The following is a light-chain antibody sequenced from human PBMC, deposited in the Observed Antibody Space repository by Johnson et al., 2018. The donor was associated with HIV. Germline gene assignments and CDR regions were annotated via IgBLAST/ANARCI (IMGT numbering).Light chain of an antibody. Sequence: QSVLTQPPSVSAAPGQKVTISCSGSSSNIGNNYVSWYQQLPGTAPKLLIYENDKRPSGIPDRFSGSKSGTYATLGITGLQTGDEADYYCGTWATSLSSGVFGTGTWVTVL. CDR1: SSNIGNNY. J-gene: IGLJ1*01. CDR3: GTWATSLSSGV. V-gene: IGLV1-51*02. CDR2: END.